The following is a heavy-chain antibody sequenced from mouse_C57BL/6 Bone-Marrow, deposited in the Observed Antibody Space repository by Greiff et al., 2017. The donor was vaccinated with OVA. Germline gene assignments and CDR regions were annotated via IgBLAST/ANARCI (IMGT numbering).Heavy chain of an antibody. J-gene: IGHJ3*01. D-gene: IGHD2-4*01. CDR1: DSEVFPIAY. CDR3: ARPDDYDGGGFAY. CDR2: ILPSIGRT. Sequence: VQLQQSGSELRSPGSSVKLSCKDFDSEVFPIAYMSWVRQKPGHGFEWIGGILPSIGRTIYGEKFEDKATLDADTLSNTAYLELNSLTSEDSAIYYCARPDDYDGGGFAYWGQGTLVTVSA. V-gene: IGHV15-2*01.